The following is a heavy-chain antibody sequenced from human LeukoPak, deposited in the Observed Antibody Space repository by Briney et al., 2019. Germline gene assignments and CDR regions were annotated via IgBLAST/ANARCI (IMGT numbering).Heavy chain of an antibody. Sequence: GGSLRLSCAASGFTFSRYWMHWVRQAPGKGLMWVSRISPDGSTTLYADSVKGRFTISRDNAKNTLYLQMNSLRAEDTAIYYCARVQVLGTYDWFDPWGQGTLVTVSS. CDR2: ISPDGSTT. CDR1: GFTFSRYW. D-gene: IGHD4/OR15-4a*01. V-gene: IGHV3-74*03. J-gene: IGHJ5*02. CDR3: ARVQVLGTYDWFDP.